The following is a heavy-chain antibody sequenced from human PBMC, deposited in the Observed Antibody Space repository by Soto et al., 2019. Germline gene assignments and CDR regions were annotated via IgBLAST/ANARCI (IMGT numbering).Heavy chain of an antibody. Sequence: SETLSLTCAVSGGSISSGGYSWSWILHPPGKGLEWIGYIYHSVSTYYNPSLKSRVTISVVRSKNQFSLKLSSVTAADTAVYVCARATAGSTTVSFDYWGQGTMVTVSS. CDR2: IYHSVST. D-gene: IGHD4-17*01. CDR1: GGSISSGGYS. CDR3: ARATAGSTTVSFDY. V-gene: IGHV4-30-2*01. J-gene: IGHJ4*02.